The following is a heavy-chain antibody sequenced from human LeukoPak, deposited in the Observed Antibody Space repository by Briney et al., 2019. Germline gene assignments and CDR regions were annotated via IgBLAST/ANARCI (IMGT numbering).Heavy chain of an antibody. CDR3: ARDQEAAAGTFDY. CDR2: VSGDGGTT. V-gene: IGHV3-23*01. J-gene: IGHJ4*01. D-gene: IGHD6-13*01. Sequence: PGGSLRLSCSASGFTFNAYGMGWVRQAPGKGLEWVSVVSGDGGTTYYADSVKGRFTISRDNSKNTLYLQMNSLRAEDTAVYYCARDQEAAAGTFDYWGQGALVTVSS. CDR1: GFTFNAYG.